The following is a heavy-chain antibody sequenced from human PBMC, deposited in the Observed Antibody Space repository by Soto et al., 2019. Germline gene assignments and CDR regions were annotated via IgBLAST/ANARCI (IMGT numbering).Heavy chain of an antibody. V-gene: IGHV3-23*01. CDR3: AKGRARDSPGCTQEF. J-gene: IGHJ4*02. Sequence: EVQLLESGGGLAQPGGSLRLSCAASAFTFSSYAMSWFRQAPGKGLEWVSAVSGSGDSTYYAHSVKGRFTISRDNSKNTLYLHMNSLRAEDTAVYYCAKGRARDSPGCTQEFWGQGTLVNVSS. CDR1: AFTFSSYA. CDR2: VSGSGDST. D-gene: IGHD3-10*01.